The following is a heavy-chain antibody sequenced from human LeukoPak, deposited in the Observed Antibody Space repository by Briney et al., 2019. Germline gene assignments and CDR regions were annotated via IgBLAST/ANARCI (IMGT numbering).Heavy chain of an antibody. J-gene: IGHJ5*01. CDR2: IYYSGST. CDR3: ARCLAAAGCIDS. V-gene: IGHV4-31*03. D-gene: IGHD6-13*01. Sequence: SQTLSLTCTVSGGSISSGGYYWSWIRQHPGKGLEWIGYIYYSGSTYYNPSLKSRVTISVDTSKNQFSLRLSSVSAADTAVYYCARCLAAAGCIDSWGHGTLVTVSS. CDR1: GGSISSGGYY.